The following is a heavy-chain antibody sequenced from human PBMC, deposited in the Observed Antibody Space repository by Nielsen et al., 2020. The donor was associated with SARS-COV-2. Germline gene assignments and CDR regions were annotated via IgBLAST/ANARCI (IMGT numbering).Heavy chain of an antibody. CDR3: ARDPRLFGSYYGMDV. V-gene: IGHV3-20*04. Sequence: GGSLRLSCAASGFTFDDYGMSWVRQAPGKGLEWVSGINWNGGSTGYADSVKGRFTISRDNAKNSLYLQMNSLRAEDTAVYYCARDPRLFGSYYGMDVWGQGTTVTVSS. D-gene: IGHD2-21*01. J-gene: IGHJ6*02. CDR1: GFTFDDYG. CDR2: INWNGGST.